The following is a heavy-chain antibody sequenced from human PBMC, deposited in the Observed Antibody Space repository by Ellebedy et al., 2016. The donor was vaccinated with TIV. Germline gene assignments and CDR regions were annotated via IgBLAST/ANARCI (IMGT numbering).Heavy chain of an antibody. CDR3: AKNIYGRVTTYFDY. J-gene: IGHJ4*02. CDR1: GFTFSSYG. CDR2: ISYDGSNK. D-gene: IGHD4-17*01. V-gene: IGHV3-30*18. Sequence: GESLKISXAASGFTFSSYGMHWVRQAPGKGLEWVAVISYDGSNKYYADSVKGRFTISRDNSKNTLYLQMNSLRAEDTAVYYCAKNIYGRVTTYFDYWGQGTLVTVSS.